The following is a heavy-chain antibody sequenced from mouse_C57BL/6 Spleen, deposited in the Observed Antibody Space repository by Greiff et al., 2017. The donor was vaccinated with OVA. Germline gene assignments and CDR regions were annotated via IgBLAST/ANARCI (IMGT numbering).Heavy chain of an antibody. D-gene: IGHD2-1*01. CDR1: GYAFSSYW. CDR3: ARPGKSAMDY. J-gene: IGHJ4*01. V-gene: IGHV1-80*01. Sequence: QVQLKESGAELVKPGASVKISCKASGYAFSSYWMNWVKQRPGKGLEWIGQIYPGDGDTNYNGKFKGKTNLTADKSSSTAYMQLSSLTSEDSAVYFSARPGKSAMDYWGQGTSVTVSS. CDR2: IYPGDGDT.